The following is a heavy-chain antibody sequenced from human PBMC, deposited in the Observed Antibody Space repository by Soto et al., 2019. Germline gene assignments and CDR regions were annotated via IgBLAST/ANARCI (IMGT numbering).Heavy chain of an antibody. V-gene: IGHV5-51*01. CDR3: ARIKYSSSIFWFDP. Sequence: EAVRISCEGSGYSFTSYWIGWVRQIPGKGLEWMGIIYPGDSDTRYSPSFQGQVTISADKSISTAYLQWSSLKASDTAMYYCARIKYSSSIFWFDPWGQGPLVTVSS. CDR2: IYPGDSDT. D-gene: IGHD6-6*01. CDR1: GYSFTSYW. J-gene: IGHJ5*02.